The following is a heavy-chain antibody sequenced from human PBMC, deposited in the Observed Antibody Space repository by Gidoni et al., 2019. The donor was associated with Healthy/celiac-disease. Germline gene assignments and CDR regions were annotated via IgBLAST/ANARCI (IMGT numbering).Heavy chain of an antibody. V-gene: IGHV4-38-2*01. CDR3: ATEFYYGSGSYRDY. D-gene: IGHD3-10*01. CDR2: IYHSGTT. J-gene: IGHJ4*02. CDR1: GSPTSSSYS. Sequence: QVQLQESGPGLVKPAEPLSLTGAVAGSPTSSSYSWGWVRQPPGKGLEWIGSIYHSGTTYYNPSLKSRVTISVDTSKNQFSLKLSSVTAADTAVYYCATEFYYGSGSYRDYWGQGTLVTVSS.